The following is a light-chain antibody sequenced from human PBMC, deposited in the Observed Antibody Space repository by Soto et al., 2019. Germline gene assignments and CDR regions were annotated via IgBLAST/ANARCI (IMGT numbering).Light chain of an antibody. CDR2: EVS. Sequence: EVVMTQSPLSLPVTLGQPASISCRSSQSLVYSDGNTYLSWFQQRPGQSPRRLIYEVSNRDSGVPDRFSGCGSGTDFTLKISRVEAEDVGVYYCMQGTHWPYTFGQGTKLEIK. CDR1: QSLVYSDGNTY. V-gene: IGKV2-30*01. CDR3: MQGTHWPYT. J-gene: IGKJ2*01.